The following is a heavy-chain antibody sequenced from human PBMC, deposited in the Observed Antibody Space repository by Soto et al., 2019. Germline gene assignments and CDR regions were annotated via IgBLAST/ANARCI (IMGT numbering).Heavy chain of an antibody. CDR3: ARPHYYDSSGYYWFAFDI. CDR1: GYSFTSYW. D-gene: IGHD3-22*01. Sequence: GESLKISCKGSGYSFTSYWIGWVRQMPGKGLEWMGIIYPGDSDTRYSPSFQGQVTISADKSISTAYLQWSSLKASDTAMYYCARPHYYDSSGYYWFAFDIWGQGTMVPVSS. CDR2: IYPGDSDT. J-gene: IGHJ3*02. V-gene: IGHV5-51*01.